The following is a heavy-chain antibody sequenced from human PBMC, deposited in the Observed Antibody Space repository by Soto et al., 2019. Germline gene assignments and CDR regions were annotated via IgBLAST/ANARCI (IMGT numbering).Heavy chain of an antibody. J-gene: IGHJ5*02. CDR1: GRSIGADY. CDR2: IFAHGHP. CDR3: LASLAASCLNWLDP. D-gene: IGHD2-21*01. V-gene: IGHV4-4*07. Sequence: TPSVTCILLGRSIGADYFNCVRHPPGQGLEWIGLIFAHGHPDYTPSLKSRVTMSVDASKTQFSLRLTSMTAAAIAVYYCLASLAASCLNWLDPWG.